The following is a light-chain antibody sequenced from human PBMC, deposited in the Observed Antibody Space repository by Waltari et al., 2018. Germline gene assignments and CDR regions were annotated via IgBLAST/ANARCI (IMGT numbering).Light chain of an antibody. CDR3: HEYGDSPLT. J-gene: IGKJ1*01. CDR2: AAS. Sequence: EIVLTQSPGTLSLSPGERATLSCRASQSVSRNYLAWYQQKPGQAPRLLIYAASSRATGIPGRFSGSGSGTDFTLTISRLEPEDSAVYYCHEYGDSPLTFGQGTKVEIK. CDR1: QSVSRNY. V-gene: IGKV3-20*01.